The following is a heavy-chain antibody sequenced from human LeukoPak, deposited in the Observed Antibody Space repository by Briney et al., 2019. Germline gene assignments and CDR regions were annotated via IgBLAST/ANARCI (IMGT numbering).Heavy chain of an antibody. CDR2: ISGSGGST. Sequence: GGSLRLSCAASGFTFRSYAMSWVRQAPGKGLEWVSTISGSGGSTYYADSVKGRFTISRDNSKNTLYLQTNSLRVEDTAVYYCAKRITIFGSYYDGMDVWGQGSTVTVSS. D-gene: IGHD3-3*01. CDR3: AKRITIFGSYYDGMDV. V-gene: IGHV3-23*01. J-gene: IGHJ6*02. CDR1: GFTFRSYA.